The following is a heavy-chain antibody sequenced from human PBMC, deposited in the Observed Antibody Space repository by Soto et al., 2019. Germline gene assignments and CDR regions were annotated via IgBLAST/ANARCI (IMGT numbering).Heavy chain of an antibody. Sequence: CVRKKPGKGLEWIGEIYHSGITNYDPSLKSRVTISVDKSKNQFSLKLSSVTAADTAVFFFEGGRVVGATTRLLEFWGKGTL. V-gene: IGHV4-4*01. D-gene: IGHD1-26*01. CDR3: EGGRVVGATTRLLEF. J-gene: IGHJ1*01. CDR2: IYHSGIT.